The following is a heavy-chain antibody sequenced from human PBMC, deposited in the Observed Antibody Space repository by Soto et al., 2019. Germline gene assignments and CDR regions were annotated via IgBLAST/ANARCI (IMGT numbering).Heavy chain of an antibody. D-gene: IGHD3-16*01. CDR2: IYSTGNS. CDR1: GDSIRDYF. V-gene: IGHV4-4*07. CDR3: AREGLGFDF. J-gene: IGHJ4*02. Sequence: SETLSLTCIVSGDSIRDYFWSWIRQPVGKGLEWVGRIYSTGNSNENPALKSRVSLSVDTSKNQFSLRLKSVTAADTAVYYCAREGLGFDFWGQGALVTVSS.